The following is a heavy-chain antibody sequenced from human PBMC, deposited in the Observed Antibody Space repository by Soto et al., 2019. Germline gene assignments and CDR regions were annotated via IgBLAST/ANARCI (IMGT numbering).Heavy chain of an antibody. Sequence: QVQLQDSGPGLVKPSETLSLTCTVSGASISSTRYYWGWIRQPPGQGLEWIGSIYYSGYAYYNPSLKSRVTISVDTSRDQFSLNLRSMTAADTAVYYCARPTSTDLRDPFDIWGQGIMVTVSS. V-gene: IGHV4-39*01. CDR2: IYYSGYA. CDR3: ARPTSTDLRDPFDI. D-gene: IGHD4-17*01. J-gene: IGHJ3*02. CDR1: GASISSTRYY.